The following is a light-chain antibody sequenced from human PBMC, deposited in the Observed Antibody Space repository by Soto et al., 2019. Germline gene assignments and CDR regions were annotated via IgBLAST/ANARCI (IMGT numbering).Light chain of an antibody. CDR1: QSVSSR. Sequence: EIVLTQSAGTLSLSPGERATLSCRASQSVSSRLAWYQQKPGQAPRLLISGASSRATGIPDRFSGSGSATDFTLTISRLEPEDFALYYCQQYGSSPITFGQGTRLEIK. J-gene: IGKJ5*01. CDR2: GAS. V-gene: IGKV3-20*01. CDR3: QQYGSSPIT.